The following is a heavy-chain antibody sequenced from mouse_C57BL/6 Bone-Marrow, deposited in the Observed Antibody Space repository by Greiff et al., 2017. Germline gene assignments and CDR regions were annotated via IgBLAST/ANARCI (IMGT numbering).Heavy chain of an antibody. CDR3: GGSFCSNDPFAY. Sequence: VQLQQPGAELVKPGASVKMSCKASGYTFTSYWITWVKQRPGQGLEWIGDIYPGSGSTNYNEKFKSKATLTVDPSSSTAYMQLSSLTSEDSAVYDWGGSFCSNDPFAYWGQGTLVTVSA. D-gene: IGHD2-5*01. CDR1: GYTFTSYW. V-gene: IGHV1-55*01. J-gene: IGHJ3*01. CDR2: IYPGSGST.